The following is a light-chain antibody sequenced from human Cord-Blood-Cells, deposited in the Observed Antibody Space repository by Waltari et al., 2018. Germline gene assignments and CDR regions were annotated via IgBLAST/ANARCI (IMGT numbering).Light chain of an antibody. J-gene: IGKJ4*01. V-gene: IGKV4-1*01. CDR1: LSVLYSSNNKNY. Sequence: IVMTQSPDSLALSLGERATINCKSSLSVLYSSNNKNYLAWFQQKPGQPPKLLIYWASTRESGVPDRFSGSGSGTDFTLTISSLQAEDVAVYYCQQYYSTPLTFGGGTKVEIK. CDR3: QQYYSTPLT. CDR2: WAS.